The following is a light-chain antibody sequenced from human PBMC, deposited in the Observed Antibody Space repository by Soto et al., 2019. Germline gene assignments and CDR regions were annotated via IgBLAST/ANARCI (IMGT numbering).Light chain of an antibody. CDR2: EVT. CDR1: SSVFGVYKR. Sequence: QSALTQPPSISGSPGQSVTISCTGPSSVFGVYKRVSWYQQSPGTVPKLIIYEVTKRPSGVPDRFSGSKSGNTASLTISGLQAEDEGDYYCSSFTASNTWVIGGGTQLTVL. V-gene: IGLV2-18*02. J-gene: IGLJ7*01. CDR3: SSFTASNTWV.